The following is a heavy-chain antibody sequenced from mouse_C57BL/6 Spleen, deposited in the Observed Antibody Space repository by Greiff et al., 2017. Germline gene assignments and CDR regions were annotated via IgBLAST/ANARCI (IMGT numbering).Heavy chain of an antibody. CDR3: ARWDYDGGFAY. V-gene: IGHV1-64*01. CDR2: IHPNSGST. Sequence: QVQLKQPGAELVKPGASVKLSCKASGYTFTSYWMHWVKQRPGQGLEWIGMIHPNSGSTNYNEKFKSKATLTVDKSSSTAYMQLSSLTSEDSAVYYCARWDYDGGFAYWGQGTLVTVSA. D-gene: IGHD2-4*01. CDR1: GYTFTSYW. J-gene: IGHJ3*01.